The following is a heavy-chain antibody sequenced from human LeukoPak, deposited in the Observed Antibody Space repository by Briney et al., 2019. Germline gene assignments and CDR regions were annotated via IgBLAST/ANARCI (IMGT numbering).Heavy chain of an antibody. Sequence: PGGSLRLSCAASGFTISSYWMGWVRQAPGKGLEWVANIRQDGGQTYYVDSVKGRFTISRDNAKNSLYLQVNSLRAEDTAVYYCARDKHNPGSAFDIWGQGTMLTVSS. J-gene: IGHJ3*02. CDR3: ARDKHNPGSAFDI. D-gene: IGHD5-24*01. V-gene: IGHV3-7*01. CDR1: GFTISSYW. CDR2: IRQDGGQT.